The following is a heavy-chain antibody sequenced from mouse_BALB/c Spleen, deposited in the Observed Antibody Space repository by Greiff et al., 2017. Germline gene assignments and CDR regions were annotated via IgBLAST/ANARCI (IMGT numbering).Heavy chain of an antibody. J-gene: IGHJ2*01. V-gene: IGHV1-82*01. CDR1: GYAFSSSW. CDR2: IYPGDGDT. Sequence: QVQLKQSGPELVKPGASVKISCKASGYAFSSSWMNWVKQRPGQGLEWIGRIYPGDGDTNYNGKFKGKATLTADKSSSTAYMQLSSLTSVDSAVYFCAREGGFDYWGQGTTLTVSS. CDR3: AREGGFDY.